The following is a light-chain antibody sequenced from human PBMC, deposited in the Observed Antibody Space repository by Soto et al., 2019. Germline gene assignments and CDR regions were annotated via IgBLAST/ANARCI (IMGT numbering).Light chain of an antibody. Sequence: EIVMTQSPATLSVSPGERATLSCRASQSVSSNLAWYQQKPGQAPRLLIYGASTRATGIPARFSGSGSGTEFTLTISSLQSEEFAVYYCQQYNNWPPILTFGGGTKVEIK. CDR2: GAS. V-gene: IGKV3-15*01. CDR3: QQYNNWPPILT. J-gene: IGKJ4*01. CDR1: QSVSSN.